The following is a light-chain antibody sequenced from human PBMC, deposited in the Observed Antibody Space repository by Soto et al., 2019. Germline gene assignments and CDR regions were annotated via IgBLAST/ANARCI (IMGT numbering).Light chain of an antibody. V-gene: IGKV2-24*01. CDR2: QTS. CDR1: QSLVYSDGNTY. J-gene: IGKJ1*01. CDR3: VQFSHCPRT. Sequence: DVVLTQTPLSSPVTLGQPASISCRSSQSLVYSDGNTYLSWLQLRPGQPARLLIYQTSNRLPGVPDRFSGSGAGTDFTLKISRVEAEDVGVYYCVQFSHCPRTFGQGTKVEIK.